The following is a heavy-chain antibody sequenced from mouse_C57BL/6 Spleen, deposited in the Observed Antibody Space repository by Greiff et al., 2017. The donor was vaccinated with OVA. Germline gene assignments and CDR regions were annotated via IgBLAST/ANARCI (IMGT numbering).Heavy chain of an antibody. CDR3: ARNFDYYGSRPFAY. J-gene: IGHJ3*01. Sequence: QVQLQQSGAELVMPGASVKLSCKASGYTFTSYWMHWVKQRPGQGLEWIGEIDPSDSYTNYNQKFKGKSTLTVDKSSSTAYMQLSSLTSEDSAVYYCARNFDYYGSRPFAYWGQGTLVTVSA. CDR1: GYTFTSYW. CDR2: IDPSDSYT. D-gene: IGHD1-1*01. V-gene: IGHV1-69*01.